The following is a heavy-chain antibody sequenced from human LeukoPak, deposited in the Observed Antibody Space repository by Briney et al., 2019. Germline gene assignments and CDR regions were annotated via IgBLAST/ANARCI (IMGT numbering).Heavy chain of an antibody. Sequence: ASVKVSCKASGYTFSGYYMHWVRQAPGQGLEWMGWINPNSGGTNYVQKFQGRVTMTRDTSISTAYMELSRLRSDDTAVYYCARVLTGPNNWFDPWGQGTLVTVSS. CDR3: ARVLTGPNNWFDP. CDR2: INPNSGGT. J-gene: IGHJ5*02. D-gene: IGHD3-9*01. V-gene: IGHV1-2*02. CDR1: GYTFSGYY.